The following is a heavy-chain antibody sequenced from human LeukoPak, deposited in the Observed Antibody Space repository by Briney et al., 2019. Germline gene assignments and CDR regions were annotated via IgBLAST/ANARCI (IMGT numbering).Heavy chain of an antibody. D-gene: IGHD2-8*01. CDR1: GGTFSSYA. CDR3: ACRSGGPNGVDDAFDI. Sequence: ASVKVSCKASGGTFSSYAISWVRQAPGQGLEWMGRIIPILGIANYAQKFQGRVTITADKSTSTAYMELSSLRSEDTAVYYCACRSGGPNGVDDAFDIWGQGTMVTVSS. J-gene: IGHJ3*02. V-gene: IGHV1-69*04. CDR2: IIPILGIA.